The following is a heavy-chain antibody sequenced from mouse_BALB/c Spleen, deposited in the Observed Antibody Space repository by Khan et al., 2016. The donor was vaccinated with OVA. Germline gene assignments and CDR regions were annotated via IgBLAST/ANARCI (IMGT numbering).Heavy chain of an antibody. CDR1: GFTFTNYG. J-gene: IGHJ4*01. D-gene: IGHD2-14*01. CDR2: INTYTGEP. V-gene: IGHV9-3-1*01. CDR3: ARVGYNGTMDC. Sequence: QIQLVLLGPQLKKPGETVQISCKASGFTFTNYGMNWVKHAPGKGLKRMGWINTYTGEPTFADDFKGRFAFFLETSASTAYLQIHSLKNEDTATYVCARVGYNGTMDCWGQGTSVTVSS.